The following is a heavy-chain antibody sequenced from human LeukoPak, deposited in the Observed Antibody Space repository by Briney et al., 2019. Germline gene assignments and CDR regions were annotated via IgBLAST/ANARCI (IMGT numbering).Heavy chain of an antibody. CDR1: GFTFYDYA. D-gene: IGHD3-10*01. CDR2: ISWNSGSI. V-gene: IGHV3-9*01. CDR3: AKLHYYGSGSYYVFDY. J-gene: IGHJ4*02. Sequence: GGSLRLSCAASGFTFYDYAMHWVRQAPGKGLEWVSGISWNSGSIGYADSVKGRFTISRDNAKNSLYLQMNSLRAEDTALYYCAKLHYYGSGSYYVFDYWGQGTLVTVSS.